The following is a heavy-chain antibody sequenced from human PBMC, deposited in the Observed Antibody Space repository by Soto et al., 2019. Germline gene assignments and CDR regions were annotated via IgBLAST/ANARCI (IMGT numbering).Heavy chain of an antibody. CDR1: GFTFSSYA. Sequence: SGGSLRLSCAASGFTFSSYAMHWVRQAPGKGLEWVGRIKSKTDGGTTDYAAPVKGRFTISRDDSKNTLYLQMNSLKTEDTAVYYCTTGSGYDHHYYFDYWGQGTLVTVSS. D-gene: IGHD5-12*01. CDR2: IKSKTDGGTT. V-gene: IGHV3-15*07. J-gene: IGHJ4*02. CDR3: TTGSGYDHHYYFDY.